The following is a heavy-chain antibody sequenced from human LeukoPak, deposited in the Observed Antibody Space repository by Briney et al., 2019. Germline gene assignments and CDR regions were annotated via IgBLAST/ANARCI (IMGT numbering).Heavy chain of an antibody. CDR2: ISYDGSNK. J-gene: IGHJ4*02. CDR1: GFTFSSYG. Sequence: GGSLRLSCAASGFTFSSYGMHWVRQAPGKGLEWVAVISYDGSNKYYADSVKGRFTISRDNSKNTLYLQMNSLRAEDTAVYYCAKGHPKITIFGVYDYWGQGTLVTVSS. D-gene: IGHD3-3*01. V-gene: IGHV3-30*18. CDR3: AKGHPKITIFGVYDY.